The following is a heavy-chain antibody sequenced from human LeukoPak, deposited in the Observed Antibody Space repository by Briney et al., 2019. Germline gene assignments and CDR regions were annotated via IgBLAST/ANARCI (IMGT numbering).Heavy chain of an antibody. J-gene: IGHJ4*02. CDR3: AREAYSSSSMVSVVDY. V-gene: IGHV1-18*01. D-gene: IGHD6-6*01. Sequence: ASVKVSCMASGYTFTSYGISSVRQAPGQEVEWMGWISAYNGNTNYAQKLQGRVTMTTDTSTRTACMGLRSLRSDDTAVYYCAREAYSSSSMVSVVDYWGQGNLVTVSS. CDR2: ISAYNGNT. CDR1: GYTFTSYG.